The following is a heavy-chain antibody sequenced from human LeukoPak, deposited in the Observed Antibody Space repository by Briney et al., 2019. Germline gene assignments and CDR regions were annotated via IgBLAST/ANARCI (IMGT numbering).Heavy chain of an antibody. CDR1: GGTFSSYA. CDR2: IIPIFGTA. D-gene: IGHD3-10*01. Sequence: SVKVSCKASGGTFSSYAISWVRQAPGQGLEWMGGIIPIFGTANYAQKFQGRVTITADESTSTAYMELSSLRSEDTAVYYCARRIRGTHYYYYYGMDVWGQGTTVTVSS. V-gene: IGHV1-69*01. J-gene: IGHJ6*02. CDR3: ARRIRGTHYYYYYGMDV.